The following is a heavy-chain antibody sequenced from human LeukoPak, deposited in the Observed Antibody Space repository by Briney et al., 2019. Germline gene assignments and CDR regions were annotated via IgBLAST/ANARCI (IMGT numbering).Heavy chain of an antibody. V-gene: IGHV1-2*06. Sequence: ASVKVSCKASGYTFSDYPIHWVRQAPGQGLEWMGRINSNSGGTSYAQKFQGRVTMTRDTSITTAYMEVSGLTSDDTAVYYCARGGSGSGYLYYFDSWGQRTLVSVSS. CDR1: GYTFSDYP. D-gene: IGHD3-10*01. CDR2: INSNSGGT. J-gene: IGHJ4*02. CDR3: ARGGSGSGYLYYFDS.